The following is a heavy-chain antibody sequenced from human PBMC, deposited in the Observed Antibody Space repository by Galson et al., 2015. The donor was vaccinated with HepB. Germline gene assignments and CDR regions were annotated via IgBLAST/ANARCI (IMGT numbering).Heavy chain of an antibody. CDR3: ARAKEGRGYFDY. V-gene: IGHV4-4*02. Sequence: ETLSLTCAVSGHSISNDRWWSWVRQPPGEGLEWIGEAYHSGGTNYRPSLKSRVTISVDKSKNQFSLKLTSVTAADTAVYYCARAKEGRGYFDYWGQGTLVTVSS. CDR1: GHSISNDRW. D-gene: IGHD3-10*01. CDR2: AYHSGGT. J-gene: IGHJ4*02.